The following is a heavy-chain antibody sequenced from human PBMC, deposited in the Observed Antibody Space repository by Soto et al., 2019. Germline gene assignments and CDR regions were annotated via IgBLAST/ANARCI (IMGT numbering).Heavy chain of an antibody. D-gene: IGHD3-3*01. CDR3: ARDKRDLRILVWSYYFDY. Sequence: QVQLVESGGGVVQPGRSLRLSCAASGFTFSSYAMHWVRQAPGKGLEWVAVISYDGSNKYYADSVKGRFTISRDNSKNTLYLQLNSLRAEDTAVYYCARDKRDLRILVWSYYFDYWGQGTPVTVSS. J-gene: IGHJ4*02. CDR2: ISYDGSNK. CDR1: GFTFSSYA. V-gene: IGHV3-30-3*01.